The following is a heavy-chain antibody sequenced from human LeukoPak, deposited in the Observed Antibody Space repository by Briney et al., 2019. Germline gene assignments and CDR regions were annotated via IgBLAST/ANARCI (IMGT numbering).Heavy chain of an antibody. CDR1: GFTFSTYA. V-gene: IGHV3-23*01. D-gene: IGHD5-18*01. CDR2: ISGSGSST. Sequence: GGSLRLSCAASGFTFSTYAMSWVRQAPGKGLEWVSVISGSGSSTYYADSVKGRFTISRDNAKNSLYLQMNSLRAEDTAVYYCAREGGYSYGWYFDYWGQGTLVTVSS. J-gene: IGHJ4*02. CDR3: AREGGYSYGWYFDY.